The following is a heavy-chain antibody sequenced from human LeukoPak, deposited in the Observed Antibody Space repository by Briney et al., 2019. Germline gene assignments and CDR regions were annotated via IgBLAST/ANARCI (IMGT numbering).Heavy chain of an antibody. CDR1: GGSISSGSYD. V-gene: IGHV4-61*09. CDR3: ARYIVSYPHDAFDI. CDR2: IYTSGSS. D-gene: IGHD1-26*01. J-gene: IGHJ3*02. Sequence: IPSQTLSLTCTVSGGSISSGSYDWYWIRQPAGKGLEWIGHIYTSGSSNYSPSLKSRVTISVDTSKNQFSLKLTSVTAADTAFYYCARYIVSYPHDAFDIWGQGTMVTVSS.